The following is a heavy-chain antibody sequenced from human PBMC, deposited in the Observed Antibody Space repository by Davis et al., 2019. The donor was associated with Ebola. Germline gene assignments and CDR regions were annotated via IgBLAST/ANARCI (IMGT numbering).Heavy chain of an antibody. D-gene: IGHD4-23*01. Sequence: GGSLRLSCAASGFTLSSYGMHWVRQAPGKGLEWVAVISYDGSNKYYADSVKGRFTISRDNSKNTLYLQMNSLRAEDTAVYYCAKGHTLATVGDIDYWGQGTLVTVSS. CDR2: ISYDGSNK. CDR3: AKGHTLATVGDIDY. CDR1: GFTLSSYG. V-gene: IGHV3-30*18. J-gene: IGHJ4*02.